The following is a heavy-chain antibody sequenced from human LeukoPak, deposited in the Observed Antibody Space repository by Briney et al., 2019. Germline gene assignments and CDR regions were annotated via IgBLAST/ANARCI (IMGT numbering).Heavy chain of an antibody. Sequence: GASVKVSCKASGYTFTSYGISWVRQAPGQGLEWMGWISAYNGNTNYAQKLQGRVTMTTDTSTSTAYMELRSLRSGDTAVYYCAREGYSYGFSYYYYYMDVWGKGTTVTVSS. J-gene: IGHJ6*03. CDR3: AREGYSYGFSYYYYYMDV. V-gene: IGHV1-18*01. CDR2: ISAYNGNT. D-gene: IGHD5-18*01. CDR1: GYTFTSYG.